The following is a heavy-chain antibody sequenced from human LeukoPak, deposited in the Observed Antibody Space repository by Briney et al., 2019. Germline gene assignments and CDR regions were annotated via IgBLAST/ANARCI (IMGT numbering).Heavy chain of an antibody. V-gene: IGHV1-69*05. D-gene: IGHD6-13*01. CDR2: IIPIFGTA. CDR3: ARSYSSSWQNAFDI. Sequence: GASVKVSCKASGGTFSSYAISWVRQAPGQGLEWMGRIIPIFGTANYAQKFQGRVTITTDESTSTANMELSSLRSEDTAVYYCARSYSSSWQNAFDIWGQGTMVTVSS. CDR1: GGTFSSYA. J-gene: IGHJ3*02.